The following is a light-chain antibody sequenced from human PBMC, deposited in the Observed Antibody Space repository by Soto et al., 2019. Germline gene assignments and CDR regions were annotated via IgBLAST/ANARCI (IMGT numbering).Light chain of an antibody. V-gene: IGKV3D-15*01. CDR3: QQYTNYPWT. CDR2: GAS. CDR1: QSISDT. Sequence: ILLTHSPGTLSLSPGERVTLSCMASQSISDTIAWYQQKPGQAPRLLIYGASNRATGIPDRFSGSGSGTDFTLTISSLQPDDFATYYCQQYTNYPWTLGQGTKVDI. J-gene: IGKJ1*01.